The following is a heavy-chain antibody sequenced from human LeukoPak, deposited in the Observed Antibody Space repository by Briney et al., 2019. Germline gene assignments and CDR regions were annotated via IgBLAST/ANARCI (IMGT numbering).Heavy chain of an antibody. V-gene: IGHV3-9*01. CDR3: AKDRFGSYYYMDV. J-gene: IGHJ6*03. Sequence: GGSLRLSCAASGFTFDDYGMSWVRQAPGKGLEWVSVISWNSAYIGYADSVKGRFTISRDNAKNSLYLQMNSLRTEDTALYYCAKDRFGSYYYMDVWGKGTTVTISS. CDR2: ISWNSAYI. D-gene: IGHD3-10*01. CDR1: GFTFDDYG.